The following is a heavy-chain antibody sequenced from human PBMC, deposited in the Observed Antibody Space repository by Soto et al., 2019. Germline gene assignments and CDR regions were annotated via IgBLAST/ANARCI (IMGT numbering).Heavy chain of an antibody. J-gene: IGHJ3*02. V-gene: IGHV1-69*13. D-gene: IGHD3-22*01. CDR3: ASPEGGYYDSSGYLALEI. Sequence: SVKVSCKASGGTFSSYAISWVRQAPGQGLEWMGGIIPIFGTANYAQKFQGRVTITADESTSTAYMELSSLRSEDTAVYYCASPEGGYYDSSGYLALEIRGQGTMVTVSS. CDR2: IIPIFGTA. CDR1: GGTFSSYA.